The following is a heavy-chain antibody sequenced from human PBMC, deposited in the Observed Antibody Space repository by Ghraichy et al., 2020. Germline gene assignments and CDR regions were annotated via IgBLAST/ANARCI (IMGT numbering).Heavy chain of an antibody. J-gene: IGHJ5*02. CDR3: ARDGSGSLIQKIHWFDP. CDR1: GYTFTSYA. D-gene: IGHD3-10*01. V-gene: IGHV1-3*01. CDR2: INAGNGNT. Sequence: SVKVSCKASGYTFTSYAMHWVRQAPGQRLEWMGWINAGNGNTKYSQKFQGRVTITRDTSASTAYMELSSLRSEDTAVYYCARDGSGSLIQKIHWFDPWGQGTLVTVSS.